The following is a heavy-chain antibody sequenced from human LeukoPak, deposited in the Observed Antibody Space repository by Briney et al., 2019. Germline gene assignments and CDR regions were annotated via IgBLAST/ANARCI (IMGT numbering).Heavy chain of an antibody. Sequence: ASVKVSCKASGYTFTSNPMYWMRQAPGQGLEWMGWINTVNGDTKCSQNFQGRITITRDTSASTAYMELSGLGSEDTAVYYCARKNYFASGSYSDFDSWGQGTLVTVSS. V-gene: IGHV1-3*04. CDR3: ARKNYFASGSYSDFDS. CDR2: INTVNGDT. CDR1: GYTFTSNP. D-gene: IGHD3-10*01. J-gene: IGHJ4*02.